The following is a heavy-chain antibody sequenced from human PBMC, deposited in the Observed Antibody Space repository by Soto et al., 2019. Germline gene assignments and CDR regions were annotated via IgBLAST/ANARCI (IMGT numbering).Heavy chain of an antibody. J-gene: IGHJ6*02. V-gene: IGHV4-30-4*01. CDR3: ASSSVYIMDE. D-gene: IGHD1-20*01. CDR2: IYYSGNA. CDR1: GGSFRSEYYY. Sequence: TLSLTCSVSGGSFRSEYYYWSWSRQPPGQGLEWSGNIYYSGNAYYYPSRKSHLTISIETSKNHFSLKVDSVTAADPSLYYCASSSVYIMDEWGQGTMVAVSS.